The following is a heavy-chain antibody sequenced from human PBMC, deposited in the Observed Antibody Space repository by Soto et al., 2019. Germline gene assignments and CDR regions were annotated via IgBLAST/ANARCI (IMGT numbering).Heavy chain of an antibody. J-gene: IGHJ4*02. V-gene: IGHV4-59*08. CDR3: ARQAID. Sequence: QVQLQESGPGLVKPSETLSLTCTVSGGSISDYYWSWFRQAPGKGLDWIGYVYYSGSTNYNPSLQSRVTMSVDPSKNQFSLKLSSVTAADTAVYYCARQAIDWGQGTLVTVSS. CDR1: GGSISDYY. CDR2: VYYSGST.